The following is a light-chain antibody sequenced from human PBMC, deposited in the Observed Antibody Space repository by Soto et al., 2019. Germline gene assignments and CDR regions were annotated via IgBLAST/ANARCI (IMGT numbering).Light chain of an antibody. Sequence: DVQMTQSPSSLSASVGDRVTITCRASQDINSYLAWYHQKPGNAPKSLIYAASSLQTGVPSRFSGSESGTDFTLTISNLQPEDSATYYCQQYNSYPLPFGGGTKVEIK. CDR3: QQYNSYPLP. CDR2: AAS. CDR1: QDINSY. V-gene: IGKV1D-16*01. J-gene: IGKJ4*01.